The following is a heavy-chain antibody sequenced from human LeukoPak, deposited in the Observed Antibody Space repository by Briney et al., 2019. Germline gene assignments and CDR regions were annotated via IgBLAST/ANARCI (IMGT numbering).Heavy chain of an antibody. J-gene: IGHJ4*02. CDR1: VDSISSSSYS. Sequence: PSETLSLTCCVHVDSISSSSYSWGWCRRPPGEGLEWLRRIYYTRSTYYNPALQSRVTISVDTSKNQFSLKLSSVTAADTAVYYCAGRGDGYNLGYFDYWGQGTLVTVSS. V-gene: IGHV4-39*01. CDR2: IYYTRST. D-gene: IGHD5-24*01. CDR3: AGRGDGYNLGYFDY.